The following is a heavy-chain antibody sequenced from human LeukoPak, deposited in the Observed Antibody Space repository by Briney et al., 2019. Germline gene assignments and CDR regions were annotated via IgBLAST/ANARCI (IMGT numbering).Heavy chain of an antibody. J-gene: IGHJ3*02. CDR2: ISSSSSYI. CDR1: GFTFSSYS. CDR3: AREQQLYDSSGYYPDHDAFDI. Sequence: GGSLRLSCVASGFTFSSYSMNWVRQAPGKGLEWVSSISSSSSYIYYADSVKGRFTISRDNAKNSLYLQMNSLRAEDTAVYYCAREQQLYDSSGYYPDHDAFDIWGQGTMVTVSS. D-gene: IGHD3-22*01. V-gene: IGHV3-21*04.